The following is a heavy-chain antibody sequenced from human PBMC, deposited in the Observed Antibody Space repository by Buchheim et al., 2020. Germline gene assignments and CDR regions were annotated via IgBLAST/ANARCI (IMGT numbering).Heavy chain of an antibody. J-gene: IGHJ4*02. D-gene: IGHD2-2*01. Sequence: EVQLVQSGAEVKRPGESLKISCKGSGYSFTDYWIGWVRQMPGKGLEWMATIYPRDSDTRYRPSFQGQVTISADQSISSAYLQWSSLKDLDTAMYYCVRGSGYCSNTRCYLFDYWGQGTL. CDR2: IYPRDSDT. V-gene: IGHV5-51*01. CDR1: GYSFTDYW. CDR3: VRGSGYCSNTRCYLFDY.